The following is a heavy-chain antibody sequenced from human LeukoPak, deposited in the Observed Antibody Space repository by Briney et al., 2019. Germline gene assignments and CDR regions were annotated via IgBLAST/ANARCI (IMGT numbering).Heavy chain of an antibody. CDR2: VWFDGSYE. J-gene: IGHJ4*02. D-gene: IGHD4-23*01. V-gene: IGHV3-33*08. CDR3: ARDLGGRGIPVYYFDY. Sequence: ERSLRLSCVASGFKFTDYAIHWVRQVPGRGLEWVAVVWFDGSYELYADSVKGRFTISRDDSRSTVNLQMESLRAEDTALYYCARDLGGRGIPVYYFDYWGQGTQVTVSS. CDR1: GFKFTDYA.